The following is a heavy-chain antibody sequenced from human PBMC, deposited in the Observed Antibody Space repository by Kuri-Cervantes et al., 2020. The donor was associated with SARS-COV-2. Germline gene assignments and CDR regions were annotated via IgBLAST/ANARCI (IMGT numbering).Heavy chain of an antibody. D-gene: IGHD2-8*02. CDR2: ISYDGSDK. CDR1: GFTFSNYA. Sequence: GGSLRLSCAASGFTFSNYAIHWVRQAPGKGLEWVALISYDGSDKNYADSVKGRFTISRDNSKNTLYLQMNSLRAEDTAVYYCAKDWCCTEGYYYMDVWDKGTTVTVSS. V-gene: IGHV3-30*07. J-gene: IGHJ6*03. CDR3: AKDWCCTEGYYYMDV.